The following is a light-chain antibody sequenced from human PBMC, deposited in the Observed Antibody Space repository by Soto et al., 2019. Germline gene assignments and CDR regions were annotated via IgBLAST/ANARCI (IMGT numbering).Light chain of an antibody. V-gene: IGKV1-39*01. J-gene: IGKJ5*01. Sequence: EIQMTQSPSTLSGSSADRCTLTCRASQSISRWLAWYQQKPGKAPKLLIYAASSMQSGVPSRFSGSGSGTDFTLTISSLQPEDFATYYCQQSYSTPITFGQGTRLDI. CDR1: QSISRW. CDR3: QQSYSTPIT. CDR2: AAS.